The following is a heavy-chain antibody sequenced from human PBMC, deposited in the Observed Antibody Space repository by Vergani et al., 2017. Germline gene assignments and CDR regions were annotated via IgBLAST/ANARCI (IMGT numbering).Heavy chain of an antibody. CDR3: ARRSQYSGSRDAFDI. V-gene: IGHV3-23*04. D-gene: IGHD1-26*01. Sequence: VQLVESGGGVVQPGRSLRLSCAASGFTFSSYAMSWVRQAPGKGLEWVSAISGSGGSTYYADSVKGRFTISRDNSKNTLYLQMNSLRAEDTAVYYFARRSQYSGSRDAFDIWGQGTMVTVSS. CDR2: ISGSGGST. CDR1: GFTFSSYA. J-gene: IGHJ3*02.